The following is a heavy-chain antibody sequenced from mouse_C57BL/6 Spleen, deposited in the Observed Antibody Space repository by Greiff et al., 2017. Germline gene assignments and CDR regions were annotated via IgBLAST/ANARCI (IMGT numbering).Heavy chain of an antibody. CDR3: TRILLRLPDYYAMDY. Sequence: QVHVMQSGAELVRPGASVTLSCKASGYTFTDYDMHWVKQTPVHGLEWIGAIDPETGGTAYKQKFKGQVILTADKSSSTAYMELRSLTTEESAVYYYTRILLRLPDYYAMDYWGQGTSVTVSS. V-gene: IGHV1-15*01. J-gene: IGHJ4*01. CDR2: IDPETGGT. CDR1: GYTFTDYD. D-gene: IGHD3-2*02.